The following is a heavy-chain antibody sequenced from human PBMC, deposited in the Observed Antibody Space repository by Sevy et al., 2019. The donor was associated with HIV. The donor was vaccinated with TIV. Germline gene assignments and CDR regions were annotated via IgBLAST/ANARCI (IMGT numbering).Heavy chain of an antibody. V-gene: IGHV3-23*01. J-gene: IGHJ4*02. CDR1: RFTLRSYA. Sequence: GGSLRLSGAASRFTLRSYAMSWVRQAPGKGLEWVSAISGSGVSTYYADSVKGRFTISRDNSKNTLYLQMNSLRAEDTAVYYCAKDVRYDSSGYFDYWGQGILVTVSS. CDR3: AKDVRYDSSGYFDY. D-gene: IGHD3-22*01. CDR2: ISGSGVST.